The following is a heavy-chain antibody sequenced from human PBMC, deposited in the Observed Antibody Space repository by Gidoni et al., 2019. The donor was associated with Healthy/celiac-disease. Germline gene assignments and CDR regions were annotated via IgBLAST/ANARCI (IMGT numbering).Heavy chain of an antibody. D-gene: IGHD3-22*01. CDR1: GYTFTSYD. Sequence: QVQLVQSGAEVKKPGASVKVSCKASGYTFTSYDINWVRQATGQGLEWMGWMNPNSGNTGYAQKFQGRVTMTRNTSISTAYMELSSLRSEDTAVYYCARGRVYYYDSSGYYYGPRVTSSFDYWGQGTLVTVSS. CDR3: ARGRVYYYDSSGYYYGPRVTSSFDY. CDR2: MNPNSGNT. V-gene: IGHV1-8*01. J-gene: IGHJ4*02.